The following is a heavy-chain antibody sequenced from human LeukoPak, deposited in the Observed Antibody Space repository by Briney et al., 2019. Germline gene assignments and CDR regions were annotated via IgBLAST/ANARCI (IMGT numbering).Heavy chain of an antibody. CDR2: IYYSGST. CDR1: GGSIRSSYYY. CDR3: ASLLNYYEFLRDY. D-gene: IGHD3-22*01. J-gene: IGHJ4*02. Sequence: KSSETLSLTCTVSGGSIRSSYYYWGWIRQPPGKGLEWIGSIYYSGSTYYNPSLKSRVTISVGTSKNQFSLKLSSVTAADTAVYYCASLLNYYEFLRDYWGQGTLVTVSS. V-gene: IGHV4-39*01.